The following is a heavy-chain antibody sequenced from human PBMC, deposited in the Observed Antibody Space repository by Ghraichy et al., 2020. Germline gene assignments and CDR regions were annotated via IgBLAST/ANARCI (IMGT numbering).Heavy chain of an antibody. CDR3: ARDLGSSGWYLGNWFDP. J-gene: IGHJ5*02. V-gene: IGHV3-21*01. CDR1: GFTFSSYS. Sequence: GGSLRLSCAASGFTFSSYSMNWVRQAPGNGLEWVSSISSSSSYIYYADSVKGRFTISRDNAKNSLYLQMNSLRAEDTAVYYCARDLGSSGWYLGNWFDPWGQGTLVTVSS. CDR2: ISSSSSYI. D-gene: IGHD6-19*01.